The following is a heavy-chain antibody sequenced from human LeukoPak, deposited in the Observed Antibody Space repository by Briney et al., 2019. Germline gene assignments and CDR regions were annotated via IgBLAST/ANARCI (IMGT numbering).Heavy chain of an antibody. CDR1: GGSLSGSY. D-gene: IGHD5-24*01. J-gene: IGHJ4*02. CDR2: IDTRGNT. V-gene: IGHV4-34*01. Sequence: SSETLSLTCDVYGGSLSGSYWTWIRQSPGKGLEWVGEIDTRGNTNYSPSLKSRLTMSIDTSQNRFTLKLKSVTAADTAVYFYATYDMAIICFQSWGQGTLVTVSS. CDR3: ATYDMAIICFQS.